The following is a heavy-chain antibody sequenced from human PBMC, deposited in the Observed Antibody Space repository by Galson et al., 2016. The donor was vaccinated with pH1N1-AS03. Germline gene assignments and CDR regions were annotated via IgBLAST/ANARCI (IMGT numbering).Heavy chain of an antibody. CDR3: ARDRYHGLPGDYYESEH. CDR2: IVPFSVTT. D-gene: IGHD3-22*01. CDR1: TDNFVDYG. V-gene: IGHV1-69*13. Sequence: SVKVSCKASTDNFVDYGISWVRQAPGQGLEWMGGIVPFSVTTDHAQKFQGRISITADASTSTAYMELSSLTSEDTAVYYCARDRYHGLPGDYYESEHWGQGTLVIVST. J-gene: IGHJ4*02.